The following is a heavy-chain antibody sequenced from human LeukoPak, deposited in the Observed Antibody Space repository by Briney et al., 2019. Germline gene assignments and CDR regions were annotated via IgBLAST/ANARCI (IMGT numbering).Heavy chain of an antibody. CDR3: ARQGYSGRYYNLDY. D-gene: IGHD1-26*01. J-gene: IGHJ4*02. CDR1: GGSISSGGYY. V-gene: IGHV4-30-2*01. Sequence: SQTLSLTFTVSGGSISSGGYYWSWIRQPPGKGLEWIGYIYHSGSTYYNPSLKSRVTISVDTSKNQFSLKLSSVTAADTAVYYCARQGYSGRYYNLDYWGQGTLVTVSS. CDR2: IYHSGST.